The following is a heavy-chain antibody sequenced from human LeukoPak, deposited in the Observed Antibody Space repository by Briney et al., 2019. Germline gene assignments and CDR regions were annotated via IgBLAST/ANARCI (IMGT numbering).Heavy chain of an antibody. Sequence: SETLSLTCTVSGGSISSSSYYWGWIRQPPGKGLEWIGSIYYSGSTYYNPSLKSRVTISADTSKNQFSLKLSSVTAADTAVYYCARISYRGYSYGSPSGAFDIWGEETMVTVSS. D-gene: IGHD5-18*01. V-gene: IGHV4-39*07. CDR2: IYYSGST. CDR1: GGSISSSSYY. CDR3: ARISYRGYSYGSPSGAFDI. J-gene: IGHJ3*02.